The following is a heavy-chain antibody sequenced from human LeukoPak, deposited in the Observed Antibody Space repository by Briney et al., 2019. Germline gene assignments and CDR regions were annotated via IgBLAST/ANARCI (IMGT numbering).Heavy chain of an antibody. CDR2: IYYSGGT. V-gene: IGHV4-39*02. J-gene: IGHJ4*02. CDR1: GGSITGSSFY. D-gene: IGHD3-9*01. Sequence: SETLSLTCSVSGGSITGSSFYWGWIRQPPGKGLEWIGNIYYSGGTYYSASLKSRVTISLDTSKNHFSLKVTSVTAADTAVYYCARGSYDVLTGYSTLGEYWGQGTLVTVSS. CDR3: ARGSYDVLTGYSTLGEY.